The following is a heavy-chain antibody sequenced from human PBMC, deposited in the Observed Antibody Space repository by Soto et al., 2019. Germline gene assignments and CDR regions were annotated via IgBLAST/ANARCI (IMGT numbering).Heavy chain of an antibody. CDR2: MNPSGGST. J-gene: IGHJ3*02. CDR3: ARAYSSGWYSSRKLKDAFDI. Sequence: GASVKVSCKASGYTFTSYDINWVRQATGQGLEWMGWMNPSGGSTSYAQKFQGRVTMTRDTSTSTVYMELSSLRSEDTAVYYCARAYSSGWYSSRKLKDAFDIWGQGTMVTVSS. D-gene: IGHD6-19*01. CDR1: GYTFTSYD. V-gene: IGHV1-8*01.